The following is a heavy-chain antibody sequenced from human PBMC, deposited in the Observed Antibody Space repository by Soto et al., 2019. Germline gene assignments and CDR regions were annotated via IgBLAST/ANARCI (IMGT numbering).Heavy chain of an antibody. V-gene: IGHV3-23*01. CDR2: ISDSGVAT. Sequence: GGSLRLSCAASKFPFTTYAMKWIRQAPGKGLECVSEISDSGVATYYADSVKGRFTISRDNSKNTLYLQVDSLRAEDTAVYYCATRGYSYDLYWGQGTLVTVSS. D-gene: IGHD5-18*01. CDR1: KFPFTTYA. CDR3: ATRGYSYDLY. J-gene: IGHJ4*02.